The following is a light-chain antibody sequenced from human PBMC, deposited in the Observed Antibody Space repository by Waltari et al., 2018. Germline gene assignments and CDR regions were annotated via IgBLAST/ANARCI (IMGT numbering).Light chain of an antibody. J-gene: IGLJ3*02. V-gene: IGLV2-11*01. Sequence: QSALTQPRSVSGSPGQSVTISCTGTNSDVGGDNYVPWYQQHADKAPKLMIYDVSNRPSGVPDRFSGSKSGNTASLTISGLQAEDEADYYCCSYAGRYTWVFGGGTKLTVL. CDR3: CSYAGRYTWV. CDR1: NSDVGGDNY. CDR2: DVS.